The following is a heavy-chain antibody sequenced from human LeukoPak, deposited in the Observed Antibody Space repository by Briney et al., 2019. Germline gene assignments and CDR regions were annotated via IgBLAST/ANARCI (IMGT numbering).Heavy chain of an antibody. J-gene: IGHJ4*02. CDR2: IIPIFGTA. CDR3: ARVVTGSGGLDY. D-gene: IGHD2-21*02. Sequence: ASVKVSCKASGGTFSSYAISWVRQAPGQGLEWMGGIIPIFGTANYAQKFQGRVTITADESTSTAYMELSSLRSEDTAVYYCARVVTGSGGLDYWGQGTLVTVSS. CDR1: GGTFSSYA. V-gene: IGHV1-69*01.